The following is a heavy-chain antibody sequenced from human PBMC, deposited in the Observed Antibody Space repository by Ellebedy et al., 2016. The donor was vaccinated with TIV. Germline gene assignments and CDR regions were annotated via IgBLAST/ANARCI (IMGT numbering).Heavy chain of an antibody. CDR1: GYTSTDYD. J-gene: IGHJ4*02. D-gene: IGHD2-15*01. V-gene: IGHV1-2*02. Sequence: AASVKVSCKASGYTSTDYDMYWVRQAPGQGLEWMGWINPNDGGTKYAQKFRDRLTMTRDTSISTAYMELSRLKSDDTAVYFCATEASCSGGSCTDYWGQGTLVTVSS. CDR3: ATEASCSGGSCTDY. CDR2: INPNDGGT.